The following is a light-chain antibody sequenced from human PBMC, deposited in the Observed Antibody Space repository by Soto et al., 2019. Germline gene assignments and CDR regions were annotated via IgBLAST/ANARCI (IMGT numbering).Light chain of an antibody. J-gene: IGKJ1*01. Sequence: ELVMTQSPGTLSVSPGERATLSCRASQSVNSNLAWYQQKPGQAPRLLIYGASPRAPGIPDRFSGSGSGTEFTLTISSLQSEDFAVYYCQQYNDWPRTFGQGTKVDIK. CDR1: QSVNSN. CDR2: GAS. V-gene: IGKV3-15*01. CDR3: QQYNDWPRT.